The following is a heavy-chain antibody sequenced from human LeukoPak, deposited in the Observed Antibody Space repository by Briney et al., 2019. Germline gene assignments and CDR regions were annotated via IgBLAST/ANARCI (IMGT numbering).Heavy chain of an antibody. CDR3: AKVGITGTTNY. CDR1: GYTFTSYY. V-gene: IGHV1-46*01. Sequence: ASVKVSCKASGYTFTSYYMHWVRQAPGQGLEWMGIINPSGGSTSYAQKFQGRVTMTRDTSTSTVYTELSSLRSEDTAVYYCAKVGITGTTNYWGQGTLVTVSS. D-gene: IGHD1-7*01. CDR2: INPSGGST. J-gene: IGHJ4*02.